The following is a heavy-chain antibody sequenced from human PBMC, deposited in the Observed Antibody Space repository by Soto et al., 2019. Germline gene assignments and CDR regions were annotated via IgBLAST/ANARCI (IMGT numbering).Heavy chain of an antibody. CDR2: ISGYNGDT. Sequence: VSVKVSCKASGYTFTGYYMRWVRQAPGQGLEWMGWISGYNGDTNYAQKFQDRVSMTIDTSTGTAYMELRSLTSDDTAIYYCAKNGQPPYYYYGLDVWGQGTKVTVSS. V-gene: IGHV1-18*04. J-gene: IGHJ6*02. D-gene: IGHD2-8*01. CDR3: AKNGQPPYYYYGLDV. CDR1: GYTFTGYY.